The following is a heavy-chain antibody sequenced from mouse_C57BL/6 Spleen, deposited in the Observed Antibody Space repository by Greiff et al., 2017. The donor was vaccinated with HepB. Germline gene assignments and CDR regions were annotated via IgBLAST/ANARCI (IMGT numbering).Heavy chain of an antibody. Sequence: QVQLKQPGAELVKPGASVKLSCKASGYTFTSYWMHWVKQRPGQGLEWIGMIHPNSGSTNYNEKFKSKATLTVDKSSSTAYMQLSSLTSEDSAVYYCARRDYGSRSLLDYWGQGTTLTVSS. CDR3: ARRDYGSRSLLDY. V-gene: IGHV1-64*01. CDR2: IHPNSGST. J-gene: IGHJ2*01. D-gene: IGHD1-1*01. CDR1: GYTFTSYW.